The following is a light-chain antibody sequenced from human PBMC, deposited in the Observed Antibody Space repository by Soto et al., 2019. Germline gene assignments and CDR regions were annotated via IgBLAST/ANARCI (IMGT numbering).Light chain of an antibody. J-gene: IGKJ1*01. CDR3: MQALQTAWT. Sequence: DIVITQSPLSLPVTPGEPASISCRSSQSLLHSNGYNYLDWYLQKPGQSPQLLIYLGSNRASGVPDRFSGSGSGTDFTLKISRVEAEDVGVYYCMQALQTAWTLGQGTKVDIK. V-gene: IGKV2-28*01. CDR1: QSLLHSNGYNY. CDR2: LGS.